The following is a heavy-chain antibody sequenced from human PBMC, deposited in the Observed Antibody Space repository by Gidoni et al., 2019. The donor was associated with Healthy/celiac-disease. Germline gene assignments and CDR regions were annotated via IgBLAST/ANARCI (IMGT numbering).Heavy chain of an antibody. V-gene: IGHV3-21*01. Sequence: EVQLVESGGGLVKPGGSLRLSCAASGFTFSRSSMNWVRQAPGKGLEWVSSISSSSSYIYYADSVKGRFTISRDNAKNSLYLQMNSLRAEDTAVYYCARDLDVDTAMVSAFDIWGQGTMVTVSS. CDR2: ISSSSSYI. J-gene: IGHJ3*02. D-gene: IGHD5-18*01. CDR3: ARDLDVDTAMVSAFDI. CDR1: GFTFSRSS.